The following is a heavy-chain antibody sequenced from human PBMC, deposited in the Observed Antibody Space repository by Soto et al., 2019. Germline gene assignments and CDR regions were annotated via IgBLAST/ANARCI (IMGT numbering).Heavy chain of an antibody. CDR3: ARGFIAAAGTVVFFDY. Sequence: SETLSLTCAVYGGSFSGYYWSWIRQPPGKGLEWIGEINHSGSTNYNPSLKSRVAISVDTSKNQFSLRLTSVTAADTAVYYCARGFIAAAGTVVFFDYWGQGTLVTVSS. V-gene: IGHV4-34*01. CDR1: GGSFSGYY. D-gene: IGHD6-13*01. CDR2: INHSGST. J-gene: IGHJ4*02.